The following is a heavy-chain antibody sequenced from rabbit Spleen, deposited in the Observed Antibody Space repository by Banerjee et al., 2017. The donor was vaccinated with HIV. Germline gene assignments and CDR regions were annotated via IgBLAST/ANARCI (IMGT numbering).Heavy chain of an antibody. Sequence: QSLEESGGDLVKPGASLTLTCKASGFSFSSSDYMCWVRQAPGKGLELITYINTGSGSTYYASWAKGRFTISKTSSTTVFLQMTRLTAADTATYFCARDTSSSFSSYGMDLWGQGTLVTVS. CDR1: GFSFSSSDY. J-gene: IGHJ6*01. V-gene: IGHV1S40*01. D-gene: IGHD1-1*01. CDR2: INTGSGST. CDR3: ARDTSSSFSSYGMDL.